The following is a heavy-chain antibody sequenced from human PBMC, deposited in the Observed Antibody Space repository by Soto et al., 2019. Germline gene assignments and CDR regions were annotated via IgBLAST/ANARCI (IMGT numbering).Heavy chain of an antibody. D-gene: IGHD2-15*01. Sequence: EVQLVESGGGLVQPGRSLRLSCAASGFTFDDYAMHWVRRVPGKGLEWVSSISWNSNIIGYADSVKGRFTISRDNANNSLYLQINSLRPEDTALYYCAKGGPDGFCSGGRCYFDYWGQGTLVTVSS. CDR2: ISWNSNII. CDR1: GFTFDDYA. CDR3: AKGGPDGFCSGGRCYFDY. V-gene: IGHV3-9*01. J-gene: IGHJ4*02.